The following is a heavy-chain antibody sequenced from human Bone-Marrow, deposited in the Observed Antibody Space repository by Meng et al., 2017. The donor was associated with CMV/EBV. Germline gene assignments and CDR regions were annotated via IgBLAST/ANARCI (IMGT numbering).Heavy chain of an antibody. CDR3: ARQVGATTAGWFDP. J-gene: IGHJ5*02. CDR2: IIPILGIA. D-gene: IGHD1-26*01. Sequence: SVKVSCKASGGSFSSYTINWVRQAPEQGLEWMGGIIPILGIAKYAQKFHGRVTITADKSTTTGYMEVRSLRSEDTAVYYCARQVGATTAGWFDPWGQGTLVTVSS. CDR1: GGSFSSYT. V-gene: IGHV1-69*10.